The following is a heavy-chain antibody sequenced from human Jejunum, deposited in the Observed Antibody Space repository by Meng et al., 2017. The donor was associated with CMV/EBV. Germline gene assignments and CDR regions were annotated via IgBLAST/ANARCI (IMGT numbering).Heavy chain of an antibody. CDR2: IYWDDDK. J-gene: IGHJ5*02. Sequence: HITLKESGPTLVKPTQTLTLTCTFSAFSLSTSEVGVGWIRQPPGKALEWLAVIYWDDDKRYSPSLKSRLTITKDTSKNQVVLTLTNMDPVDTATYYCALFTRSWFDPWGQGTLVTVSS. CDR3: ALFTRSWFDP. V-gene: IGHV2-5*02. CDR1: AFSLSTSEVG. D-gene: IGHD2-2*01.